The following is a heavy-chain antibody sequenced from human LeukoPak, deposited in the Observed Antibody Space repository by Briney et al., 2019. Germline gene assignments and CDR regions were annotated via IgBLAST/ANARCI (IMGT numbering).Heavy chain of an antibody. D-gene: IGHD2-21*02. CDR2: ISYDGSNK. CDR3: ASSYCGGDCYSSRGGGAFDI. V-gene: IGHV3-30*04. CDR1: GFTFSSYL. Sequence: GGSLRLSCAASGFTFSSYLMHWVRQAPGKGPEWVAVISYDGSNKHYADSVKGRFTISRDNSKNTLYLQMNSPRAEDTAVYYCASSYCGGDCYSSRGGGAFDIWGQGTMVTVSS. J-gene: IGHJ3*02.